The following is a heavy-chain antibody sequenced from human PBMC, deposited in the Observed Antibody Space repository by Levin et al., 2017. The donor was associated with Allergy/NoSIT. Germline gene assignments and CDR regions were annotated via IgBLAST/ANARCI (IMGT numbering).Heavy chain of an antibody. CDR1: GGTFSSYA. CDR2: IIPIFGTA. Sequence: EASVKVSCKASGGTFSSYAISWVRQAPGQGLEWMGGIIPIFGTANYAQKFQGRVTITADESTSTAYMELSSLRSEDTAVYYCARVPLSSTSCYKYWGQGTLVTVSS. J-gene: IGHJ4*02. V-gene: IGHV1-69*13. D-gene: IGHD2-2*02. CDR3: ARVPLSSTSCYKY.